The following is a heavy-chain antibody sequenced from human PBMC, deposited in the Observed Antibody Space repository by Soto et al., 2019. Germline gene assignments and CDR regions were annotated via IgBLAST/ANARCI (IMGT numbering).Heavy chain of an antibody. V-gene: IGHV4-31*03. J-gene: IGHJ4*02. CDR3: ARNRPAATSEVVYDY. Sequence: TLSLTCTVSGASISSGDYYWSRIRQHPGKGLEWIGYIHSSGSPFYNPSLKSRVSISVDTSKKQFSLNLKSVTAADSAVYYCARNRPAATSEVVYDYWGQGTLVTVCS. CDR2: IHSSGSP. CDR1: GASISSGDYY. D-gene: IGHD6-13*01.